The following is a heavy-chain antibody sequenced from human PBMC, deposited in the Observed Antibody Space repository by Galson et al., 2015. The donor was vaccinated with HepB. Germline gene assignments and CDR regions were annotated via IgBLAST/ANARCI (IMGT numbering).Heavy chain of an antibody. J-gene: IGHJ2*01. CDR3: ATVYCSSTSCFHWYFDL. D-gene: IGHD2-2*01. V-gene: IGHV3-21*01. CDR2: ISSSSSYI. CDR1: GFTFSSYS. Sequence: SLRLSCAASGFTFSSYSINWVRQAPGKGLEWVSFISSSSSYIYYADSVKGRFTISRDNAKNSLYLQMNSLRAADTAVYYCATVYCSSTSCFHWYFDLWGRGTLVASSS.